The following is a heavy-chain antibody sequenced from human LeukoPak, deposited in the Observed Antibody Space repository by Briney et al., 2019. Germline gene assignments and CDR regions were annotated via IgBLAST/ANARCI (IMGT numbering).Heavy chain of an antibody. D-gene: IGHD5-24*01. J-gene: IGHJ4*02. CDR2: IYYSGST. CDR1: GGSISSSSYY. Sequence: PSETLSLTCTVSGGSISSSSYYWGWIRQSPGKGLEWIGNIYYSGSTYYNPSLKSRVTISVDTSKNQFSLKLSSVTAADTAVYYCARGGRDRYNGDFDYWGQGTLVTVSS. CDR3: ARGGRDRYNGDFDY. V-gene: IGHV4-39*07.